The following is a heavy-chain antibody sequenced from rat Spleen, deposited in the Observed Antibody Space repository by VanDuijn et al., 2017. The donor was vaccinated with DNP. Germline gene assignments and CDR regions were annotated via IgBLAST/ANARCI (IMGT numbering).Heavy chain of an antibody. CDR1: GFSLINYH. CDR2: MWSDGDT. Sequence: QVQLKESEPGLVQPSQTLSLTCTVSGFSLINYHVHWVRQPPGKGLQWLGVMWSDGDTSLNSALKSRLSISRDTSKSQVFLEMNNLQTEDTATYYCGRERERETLGYSSYVAYWGQGVMVTVSS. J-gene: IGHJ2*01. D-gene: IGHD1-2*01. CDR3: GRERERETLGYSSYVAY. V-gene: IGHV2-32*01.